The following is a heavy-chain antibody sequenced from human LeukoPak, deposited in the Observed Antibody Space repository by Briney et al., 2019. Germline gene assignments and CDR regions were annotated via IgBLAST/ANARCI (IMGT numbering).Heavy chain of an antibody. Sequence: PSETLSLTCAVSDDSFSSHYWTWVRQPPGKGLEWIGYISYIGSTNYNPSLKSRVTISIDTSKNQFSLKLSSVTAADTAVYFCARDLVTVTKGFDIWGQGTMVSVSS. J-gene: IGHJ3*02. CDR2: ISYIGST. V-gene: IGHV4-59*11. CDR1: DDSFSSHY. CDR3: ARDLVTVTKGFDI. D-gene: IGHD4-17*01.